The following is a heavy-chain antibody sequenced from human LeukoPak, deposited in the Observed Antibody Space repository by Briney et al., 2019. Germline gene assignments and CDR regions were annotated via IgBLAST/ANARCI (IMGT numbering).Heavy chain of an antibody. J-gene: IGHJ2*01. CDR1: GFSFSSYS. D-gene: IGHD2-15*01. Sequence: GGSLRLSCAASGFSFSSYSMKWVRQAPGKGLEWVSSISSSSSYIYYADSVKGRFTISRDNAKNSLYLQMNSLRADDTAVYYCAREVMVVAATTFWYFDLWGRGTLVTVSS. V-gene: IGHV3-21*01. CDR2: ISSSSSYI. CDR3: AREVMVVAATTFWYFDL.